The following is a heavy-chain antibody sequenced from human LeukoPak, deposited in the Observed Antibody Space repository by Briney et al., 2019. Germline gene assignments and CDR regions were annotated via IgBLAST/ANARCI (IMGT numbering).Heavy chain of an antibody. J-gene: IGHJ4*02. D-gene: IGHD4-23*01. Sequence: PSETLSLTCTVSGGSISSGGYYWSWIRQHPGKGLEWIGYIYYTGSTNYDPSLKSRVTISVDTSKNQFSLRLNSVTAADTAVYYCATHDSGGSDYWGQGTLVTVSS. CDR2: IYYTGST. CDR3: ATHDSGGSDY. V-gene: IGHV4-61*08. CDR1: GGSISSGGYY.